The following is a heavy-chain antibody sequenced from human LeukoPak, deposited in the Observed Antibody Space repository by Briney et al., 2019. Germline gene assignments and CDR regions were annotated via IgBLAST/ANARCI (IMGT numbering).Heavy chain of an antibody. CDR2: IYHTGSA. D-gene: IGHD6-13*01. J-gene: IGHJ3*02. Sequence: SETLSLTCTVSLDSLSNGEHYWGWIRQPPGKGLEWLGSIYHTGSAYYSSSLRSPVTISVDTSKNQFSLKLSSVTAADTAVYYCAISIAAADLTDIWGQGTMVTVSS. V-gene: IGHV4-39*01. CDR1: LDSLSNGEHY. CDR3: AISIAAADLTDI.